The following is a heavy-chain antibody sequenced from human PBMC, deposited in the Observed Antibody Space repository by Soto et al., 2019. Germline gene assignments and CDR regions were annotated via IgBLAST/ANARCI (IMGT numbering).Heavy chain of an antibody. CDR2: IYYSGST. CDR3: ARASPVVTDV. V-gene: IGHV4-30-4*01. CDR1: GGSISSGDYY. D-gene: IGHD5-18*01. Sequence: QVQLQELGPGLVKPSQTLSLTCTVSGGSISSGDYYWSWIRQPPGKGLEWIGYIYYSGSTYYNPSLKSRVTISADTSKNQCPLKLSSVTSADTAVYYCARASPVVTDVWGQGTTVTVSS. J-gene: IGHJ6*02.